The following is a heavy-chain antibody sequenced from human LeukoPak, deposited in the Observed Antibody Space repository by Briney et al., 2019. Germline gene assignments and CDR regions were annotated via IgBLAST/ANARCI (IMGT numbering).Heavy chain of an antibody. J-gene: IGHJ6*02. CDR2: ISGSGGST. D-gene: IGHD2-2*01. CDR3: ARIVVVPAASHGMDV. V-gene: IGHV3-23*01. Sequence: GGSLRLSCAASGFTFSSYAMSWARQAPGKGLEWVSAISGSGGSTYYADSVKGRFTISRDNSKNTLYLQMNSLRAEDTAVYYCARIVVVPAASHGMDVWGQGTTVTVSS. CDR1: GFTFSSYA.